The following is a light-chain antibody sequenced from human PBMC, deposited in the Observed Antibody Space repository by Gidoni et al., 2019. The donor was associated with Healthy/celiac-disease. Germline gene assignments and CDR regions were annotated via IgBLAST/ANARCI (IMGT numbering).Light chain of an antibody. J-gene: IGLJ2*01. V-gene: IGLV1-40*01. CDR1: SSNIGAGYD. Sequence: QSVLTQPPSVSRAPAQRVTISCTGSSSNIGAGYDVHWYQQLPGTAPKLLIYGNSNRPSGVPDRFSGSKSGPSASLAITGLQAEDEADYYCQSYDSSLSGREVFGGGTKLTVL. CDR2: GNS. CDR3: QSYDSSLSGREV.